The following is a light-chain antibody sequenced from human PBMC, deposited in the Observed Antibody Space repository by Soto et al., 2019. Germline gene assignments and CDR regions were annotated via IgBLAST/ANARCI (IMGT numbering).Light chain of an antibody. V-gene: IGLV1-40*01. CDR3: KSYAGSNTYV. Sequence: QSVLTQPPSVSGAPGQRVTISCTGSSSNIGAGYDVHWYQQRPGTAPKLLIFGNINRPSGVPDRFSGSKSGNTASLTVSGLQAADEADYFCKSYAGSNTYVFGSGTKVTVL. CDR1: SSNIGAGYD. J-gene: IGLJ1*01. CDR2: GNI.